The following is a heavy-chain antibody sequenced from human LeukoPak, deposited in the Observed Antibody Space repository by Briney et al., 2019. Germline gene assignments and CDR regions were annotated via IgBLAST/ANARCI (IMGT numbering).Heavy chain of an antibody. D-gene: IGHD5-18*01. Sequence: SETLSLTCAVYGGSFSGYYWSWIRQPPGKGLEWIGEINHSGSTNYNPSLKSRVTISVDTSKNQFSLKLSSVTAADTAVYYCARESDSYGPPGYWGQGTLVTVSS. CDR1: GGSFSGYY. V-gene: IGHV4-34*01. J-gene: IGHJ4*02. CDR2: INHSGST. CDR3: ARESDSYGPPGY.